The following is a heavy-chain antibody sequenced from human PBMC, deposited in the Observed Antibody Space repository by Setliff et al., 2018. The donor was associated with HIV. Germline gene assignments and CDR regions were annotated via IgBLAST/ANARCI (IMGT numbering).Heavy chain of an antibody. J-gene: IGHJ4*02. CDR1: GYTFIHYD. Sequence: SVKVSCQTSGYTFIHYDVNWVRQAPGQGLEWMGGIIPIFGKENYAQKFQGRVTITADESTNTAYMEMSSLRSEDTAVYYCSNLVIIKSYFDYWGQGTLVTVSS. CDR2: IIPIFGKE. CDR3: SNLVIIKSYFDY. V-gene: IGHV1-69*13. D-gene: IGHD3-10*01.